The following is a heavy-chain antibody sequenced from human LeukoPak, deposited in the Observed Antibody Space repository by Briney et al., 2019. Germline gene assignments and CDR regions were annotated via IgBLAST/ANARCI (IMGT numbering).Heavy chain of an antibody. D-gene: IGHD3-10*01. J-gene: IGHJ5*02. Sequence: SETLSLTCTVSGYSISSGYYWGWIRQPPGKGLEWIGSIYHSGSTYYNPSLKSRVTISVDTSKNQFSLKLSSVTAADTAVYYCARTERSTMVRGVSNNWFDPWGQGTLVTVSS. V-gene: IGHV4-38-2*02. CDR1: GYSISSGYY. CDR2: IYHSGST. CDR3: ARTERSTMVRGVSNNWFDP.